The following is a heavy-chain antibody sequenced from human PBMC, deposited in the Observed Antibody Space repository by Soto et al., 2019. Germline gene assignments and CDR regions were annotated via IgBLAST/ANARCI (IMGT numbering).Heavy chain of an antibody. CDR1: GYTFPSYG. V-gene: IGHV1-18*01. J-gene: IGHJ6*02. D-gene: IGHD2-2*01. CDR2: ISAYNGET. Sequence: ASVKVSCKASGYTFPSYGISWVRQAPGQGLEWMGWISAYNGETIYAQKFQGRVTMTEDTSTDTAYMELSSLRSEDTAVYYCAFSVLVPAAMGYYYYYGMDVWGQGTTVTVSS. CDR3: AFSVLVPAAMGYYYYYGMDV.